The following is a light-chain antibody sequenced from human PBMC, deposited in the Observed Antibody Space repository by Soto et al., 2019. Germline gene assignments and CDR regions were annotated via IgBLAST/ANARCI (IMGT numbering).Light chain of an antibody. CDR3: QQYFASSWT. J-gene: IGKJ1*01. CDR2: AAS. Sequence: EIVLTQSPGTLSLSPGERATLSCRASQSISSTYLAWYRQKPGQPPRLLIYAASSRATGIPERFSGSGSGTDFTLNISRLEPEDFAVYYCQQYFASSWTFGQGTMVEIK. CDR1: QSISSTY. V-gene: IGKV3-20*01.